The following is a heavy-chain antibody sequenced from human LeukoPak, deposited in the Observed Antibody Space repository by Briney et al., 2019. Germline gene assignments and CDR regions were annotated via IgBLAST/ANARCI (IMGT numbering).Heavy chain of an antibody. D-gene: IGHD7-27*01. CDR1: GFTFSSYG. CDR2: IRYDGSNK. J-gene: IGHJ3*02. CDR3: AKDPPNWGSAFDI. Sequence: AGGSLRLSCAASGFTFSSYGMHWVRQAPGKGLEWVAFIRYDGSNKYYADSVKGRFTISRDNSKNTLYLQMNSLRAEDTAVYYCAKDPPNWGSAFDIWGQGTMVTVSS. V-gene: IGHV3-30*02.